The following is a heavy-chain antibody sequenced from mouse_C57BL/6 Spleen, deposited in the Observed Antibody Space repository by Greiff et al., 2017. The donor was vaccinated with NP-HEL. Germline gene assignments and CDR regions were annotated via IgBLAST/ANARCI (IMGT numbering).Heavy chain of an antibody. CDR2: IDPSDSYT. CDR3: ARSKAYSWDY. Sequence: VQLQQPGAELVKPGASVKLSCKASGYTFTSYWMQWVKQRPGQGLEWIGEIDPSDSYTNYNQKFKGKATLTVDTSSSTAYMQLSSLTSEDSAVYYCARSKAYSWDYWGQGTSVTVSS. D-gene: IGHD2-10*01. J-gene: IGHJ4*01. V-gene: IGHV1-50*01. CDR1: GYTFTSYW.